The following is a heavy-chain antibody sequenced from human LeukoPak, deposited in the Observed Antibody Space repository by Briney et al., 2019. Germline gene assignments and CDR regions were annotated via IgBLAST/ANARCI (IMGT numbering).Heavy chain of an antibody. Sequence: GGSLRLSCAASGFTFSGYGMHWVRQAPGKGLEWVAVIWYDGSNKYYADSVKGRFTISRDNSKNTLYLQMNSLRAEDTAVYYCASSSGIGVAGIDYWGQGTLVTVSS. D-gene: IGHD6-19*01. CDR2: IWYDGSNK. V-gene: IGHV3-33*08. J-gene: IGHJ4*02. CDR3: ASSSGIGVAGIDY. CDR1: GFTFSGYG.